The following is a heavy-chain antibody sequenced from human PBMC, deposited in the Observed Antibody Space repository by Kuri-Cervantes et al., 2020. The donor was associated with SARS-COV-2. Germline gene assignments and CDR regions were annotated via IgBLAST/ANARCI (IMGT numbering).Heavy chain of an antibody. CDR3: VRDGDHWNFDY. Sequence: GESLKISCAASGFTFSSYAMHWVRQAPGKGLEWVSSISSSSSYIYYADSVKGRFTLSRDNAKNMLFLQMNSLRAEDTAVYYCVRDGDHWNFDYWGQGTLVTVSS. CDR2: ISSSSSYI. D-gene: IGHD1-1*01. V-gene: IGHV3-21*01. J-gene: IGHJ4*02. CDR1: GFTFSSYA.